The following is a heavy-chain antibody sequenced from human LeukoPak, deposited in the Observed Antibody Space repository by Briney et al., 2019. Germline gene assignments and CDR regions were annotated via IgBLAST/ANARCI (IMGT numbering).Heavy chain of an antibody. Sequence: PGGSLRLSCAASGFTFSSYWMSWVRQAPGKGLEWVSAISGSGGSTYYADSVKGRFTISRDNSKNTLYLQMNSLRAEDTAVYYCAKQVGFWSGYYDYWGQGTLVTVSS. CDR2: ISGSGGST. J-gene: IGHJ4*02. D-gene: IGHD3-3*01. CDR3: AKQVGFWSGYYDY. CDR1: GFTFSSYW. V-gene: IGHV3-23*01.